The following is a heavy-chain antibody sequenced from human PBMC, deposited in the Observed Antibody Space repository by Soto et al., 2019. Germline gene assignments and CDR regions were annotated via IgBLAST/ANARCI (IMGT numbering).Heavy chain of an antibody. CDR3: ARDVSPGTSTLYIDAFDI. CDR2: IKKDGSRT. D-gene: IGHD2-8*01. J-gene: IGHJ3*02. CDR1: GFSLGSYW. V-gene: IGHV3-7*05. Sequence: EAQLVESGGGLVQPGGSLRLSCEASGFSLGSYWMTWVRQAPGKGLEWVANIKKDGSRTSYLDSVRGRFTISRDNVGNSLPLQLDSLRAEDTGLYFCARDVSPGTSTLYIDAFDIWGQGTMVTVSS.